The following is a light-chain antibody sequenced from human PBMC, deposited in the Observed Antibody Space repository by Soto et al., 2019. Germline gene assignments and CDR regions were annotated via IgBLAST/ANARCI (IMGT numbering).Light chain of an antibody. J-gene: IGKJ1*01. V-gene: IGKV3D-15*01. Sequence: EIVMTQSPATLSVAPGERATLSCRASPSVSSNLAWYQQKPGQAPRLLIYGASTRATGIPARFSGSGSGTEFTLTISSLQPDDFATYYCQQYNSYWTFGQGTKVDIK. CDR3: QQYNSYWT. CDR1: PSVSSN. CDR2: GAS.